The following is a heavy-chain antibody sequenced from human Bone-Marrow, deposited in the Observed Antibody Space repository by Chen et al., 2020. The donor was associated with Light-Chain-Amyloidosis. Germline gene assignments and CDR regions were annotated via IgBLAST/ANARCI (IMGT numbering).Heavy chain of an antibody. Sequence: QVQLAQSGAEVKKPGASVKVSCKTSGYTFTDLHIHWLRQAPGQGLEWVGWFNPKTLATNYLHRYQERVIMTGDTSTSTANMELTGLTSDDTAVYYCAKAAVDKPMGRYIWDFWGQGTLVTVSS. V-gene: IGHV1-2*07. CDR2: FNPKTLAT. CDR3: AKAAVDKPMGRYIWDF. J-gene: IGHJ4*02. D-gene: IGHD5-18*01. CDR1: GYTFTDLH.